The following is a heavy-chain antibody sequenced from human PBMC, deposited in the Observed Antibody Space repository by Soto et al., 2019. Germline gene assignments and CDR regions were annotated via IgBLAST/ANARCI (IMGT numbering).Heavy chain of an antibody. V-gene: IGHV3-33*01. CDR2: IWYDGSNK. CDR3: ARELKVVVVAAYVGPNAFDI. CDR1: GFTFSSYG. J-gene: IGHJ3*02. Sequence: GGSLRLSCAASGFTFSSYGMHWVRQAPGKGLEWVAVIWYDGSNKYYADSVKGRFTISRDNSKNTLYLQMNSLRAEDTAVYYCARELKVVVVAAYVGPNAFDIWGQGTMVTVSS. D-gene: IGHD2-15*01.